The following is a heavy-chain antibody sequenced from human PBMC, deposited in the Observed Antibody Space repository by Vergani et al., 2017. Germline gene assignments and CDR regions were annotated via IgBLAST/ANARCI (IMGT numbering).Heavy chain of an antibody. CDR3: AKGGWNYWFDS. CDR1: GFSFTTYA. CDR2: INTNGDYT. V-gene: IGHV3-23*01. J-gene: IGHJ5*01. Sequence: EVQLLESGGDLVQPGGSLRLSCATSGFSFTTYAMSWVRQAPGKWLEWVSTINTNGDYTRYGDSVKGRFTISRDNSKRTLYLQMNSLIAEDTAIYYCAKGGWNYWFDSWGQGTLVIVS. D-gene: IGHD1-1*01.